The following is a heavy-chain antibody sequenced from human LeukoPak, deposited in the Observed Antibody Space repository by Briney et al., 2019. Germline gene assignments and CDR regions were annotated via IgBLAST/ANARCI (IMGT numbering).Heavy chain of an antibody. V-gene: IGHV3-30*02. Sequence: GESLRLSCAASGFTFDDFGMHWVRQAPGKGLEWVALIRSDGTNKYYVDSVKGRFTISRDNSKNTLYLQLTSLRVEDTALYYCAKDRDDYGDDFWGQGILVTVST. J-gene: IGHJ4*02. CDR2: IRSDGTNK. CDR1: GFTFDDFG. CDR3: AKDRDDYGDDF. D-gene: IGHD4-17*01.